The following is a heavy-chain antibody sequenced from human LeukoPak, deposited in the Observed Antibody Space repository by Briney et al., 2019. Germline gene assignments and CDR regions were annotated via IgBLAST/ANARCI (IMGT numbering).Heavy chain of an antibody. CDR3: ARVYDSSGYYPYFDY. CDR1: GGTFSSYA. J-gene: IGHJ4*02. D-gene: IGHD3-22*01. Sequence: SVRVSCKASGGTFSSYAISWVRQAPGQGLEWMGGIIPIFGTANYAQKFQGRVTITADESTSTAYMELSSLRSEDTAVYYCARVYDSSGYYPYFDYWGQGTLVTVSS. V-gene: IGHV1-69*13. CDR2: IIPIFGTA.